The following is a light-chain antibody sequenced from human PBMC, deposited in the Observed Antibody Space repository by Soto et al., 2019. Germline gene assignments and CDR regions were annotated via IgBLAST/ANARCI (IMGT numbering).Light chain of an antibody. Sequence: QSVLTQPPSASGTPGQRVTISCSGSSSNIGSNYVYWYQQLPGTAPKLLIYRNNQRPSGVPDRFSGSKSGTSASLAISGLRPEDEAEYFCAAWDDSLSSVVFGGGTKLTVL. V-gene: IGLV1-47*01. CDR3: AAWDDSLSSVV. CDR1: SSNIGSNY. J-gene: IGLJ2*01. CDR2: RNN.